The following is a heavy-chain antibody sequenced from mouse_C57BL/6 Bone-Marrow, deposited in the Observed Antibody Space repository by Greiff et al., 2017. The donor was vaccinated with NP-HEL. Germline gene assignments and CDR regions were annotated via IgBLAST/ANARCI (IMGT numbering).Heavy chain of an antibody. CDR1: EYEFPSHA. Sequence: EVQGVESGGGLVQPGESLKLSCESNEYEFPSHAMSWVRKTPEKRLELVAAINSDGGSTSYPDTMERRFIISRDNTKKTLYLQMSSLRSEDTALDYCARSAQLGPHFDYWGQGTTLAVSS. V-gene: IGHV5-2*01. J-gene: IGHJ2*01. D-gene: IGHD3-1*01. CDR2: INSDGGST. CDR3: ARSAQLGPHFDY.